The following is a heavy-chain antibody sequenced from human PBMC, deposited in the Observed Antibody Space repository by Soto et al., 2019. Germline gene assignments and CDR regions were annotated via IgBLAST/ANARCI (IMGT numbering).Heavy chain of an antibody. Sequence: PSETLSLTCTVSGGSISSYYWSWIRQHPGKGLEWIGYIYYSGSTYYNPSLKSRVTISVDTSKNQFSLKLSSVTAADTAVYYCARGRRSYYDFWSGPFDYWGQGTLVTVSS. CDR3: ARGRRSYYDFWSGPFDY. J-gene: IGHJ4*02. V-gene: IGHV4-59*06. D-gene: IGHD3-3*01. CDR2: IYYSGST. CDR1: GGSISSYY.